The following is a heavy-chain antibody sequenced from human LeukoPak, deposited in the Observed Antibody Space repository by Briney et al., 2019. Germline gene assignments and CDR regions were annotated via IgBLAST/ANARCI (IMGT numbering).Heavy chain of an antibody. CDR3: TRDLPGRY. CDR2: IYSGGST. CDR1: GFTVSNNY. V-gene: IGHV3-53*01. D-gene: IGHD2-15*01. Sequence: GGSLRLSCAASGFTVSNNYMSWVRQAPGKGLEWVSVIYSGGSTYYADSVKGRFTISRDNSKNTLYLQMNSLRVEDTAVYYCTRDLPGRYWGQGTLVTVSS. J-gene: IGHJ4*02.